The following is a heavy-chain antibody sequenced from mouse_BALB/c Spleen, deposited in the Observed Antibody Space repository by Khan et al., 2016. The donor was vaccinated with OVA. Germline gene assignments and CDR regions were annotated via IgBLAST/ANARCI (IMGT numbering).Heavy chain of an antibody. CDR2: IYPGSNNT. D-gene: IGHD1-1*02. Sequence: QVRLQQSGAELARPGASVKLSCKASGYTFTDYNINWVKQRTGQGLEWIGEIYPGSNNTYYNEKFTGMATLTADKSSSTAYMQLSSLTSEDSAVYFCTREWCAWFPYWGQGTLVTVSA. CDR3: TREWCAWFPY. J-gene: IGHJ3*01. V-gene: IGHV1-77*01. CDR1: GYTFTDYN.